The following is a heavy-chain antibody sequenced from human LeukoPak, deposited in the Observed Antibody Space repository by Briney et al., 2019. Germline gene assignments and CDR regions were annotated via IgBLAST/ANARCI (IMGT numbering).Heavy chain of an antibody. Sequence: SVKVSCKASGGTFSSYAISWVRQAPGQGLEWMGRIIPIFGTANYAQKFQGRVTITTNESTSTAYMELSSLRSEDTAVYYCARGIAVAKGWFDPWGQGTLVTVSS. CDR2: IIPIFGTA. CDR3: ARGIAVAKGWFDP. CDR1: GGTFSSYA. D-gene: IGHD6-19*01. V-gene: IGHV1-69*05. J-gene: IGHJ5*02.